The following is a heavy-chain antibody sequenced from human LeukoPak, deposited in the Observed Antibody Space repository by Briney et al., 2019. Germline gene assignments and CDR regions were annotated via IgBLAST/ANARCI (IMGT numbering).Heavy chain of an antibody. CDR3: ARVVVVGATFSLGRDGWFDP. J-gene: IGHJ5*02. Sequence: PSQTLSLTCAVSGGSISSGGYSWSWIRQPPGKGLEWIGYIYHSGSTYYNPSLKSRVTISVDRSKNQFSLKLSSVTAADTAVYYCARVVVVGATFSLGRDGWFDPWGQGTLVTVSS. CDR1: GGSISSGGYS. D-gene: IGHD1-26*01. CDR2: IYHSGST. V-gene: IGHV4-30-2*01.